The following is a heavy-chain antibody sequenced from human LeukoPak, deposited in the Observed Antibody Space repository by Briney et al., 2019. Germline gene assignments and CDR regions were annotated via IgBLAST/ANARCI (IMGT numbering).Heavy chain of an antibody. J-gene: IGHJ4*02. CDR3: AKGNDYYDSSGYLDY. V-gene: IGHV3-9*03. Sequence: PGGSLRLSCAASGFTFDDYAMHWVRQAPGKGLEWVSGISWNSGSIGYADSVKGRFTISRDNAKNSLYLQMNSLRAEDMALYYCAKGNDYYDSSGYLDYWGQGTLVTVSS. CDR2: ISWNSGSI. D-gene: IGHD3-22*01. CDR1: GFTFDDYA.